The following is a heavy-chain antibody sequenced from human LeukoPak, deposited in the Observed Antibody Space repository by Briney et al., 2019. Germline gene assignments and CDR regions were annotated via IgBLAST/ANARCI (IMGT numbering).Heavy chain of an antibody. J-gene: IGHJ3*01. V-gene: IGHV3-48*01. Sequence: GGSLRLSCAASGFTFSSYSMNWVRQAPGKGLEWVSYISSSSSTIYYADTGKGRFTISRDNAKNLLYLQMNSLRAEETAVYYCARDRMCDFWGQGAMVTVSS. CDR2: ISSSSSTI. CDR1: GFTFSSYS. CDR3: ARDRMCDF.